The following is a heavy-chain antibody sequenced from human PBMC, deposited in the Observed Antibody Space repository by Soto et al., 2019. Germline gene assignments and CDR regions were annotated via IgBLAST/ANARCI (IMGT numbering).Heavy chain of an antibody. V-gene: IGHV4-39*01. D-gene: IGHD2-2*01. CDR3: GRQPGHCGSTTCFGYYSVDV. CDR2: IYYSGST. CDR1: GGSISSSSYS. J-gene: IGHJ6*02. Sequence: QLQLQESGPRLVKPSETLSLTCSVSGGSISSSSYSWGWIRQPPGKGLEWIGTIYYSGSTHYNPSLEGRVAISADPPTNQLCLRLSSVTAADTAVYYCGRQPGHCGSTTCFGYYSVDVWGQGTTVTVS.